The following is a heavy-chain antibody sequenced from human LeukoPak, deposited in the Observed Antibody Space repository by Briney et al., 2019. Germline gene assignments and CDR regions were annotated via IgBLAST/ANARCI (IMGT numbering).Heavy chain of an antibody. V-gene: IGHV4-59*13. CDR3: ARDEHGDFQGFDY. CDR2: IHYRGTT. D-gene: IGHD4-17*01. Sequence: SETLSLTFTVSGASFSSYYWNWIRQSPGKGLEWLGNIHYRGTTNYNPSLKNRVTLSLDTSKSQFVLKVTSVTAADTAVYYCARDEHGDFQGFDYWGQGTRVTVSS. CDR1: GASFSSYY. J-gene: IGHJ4*02.